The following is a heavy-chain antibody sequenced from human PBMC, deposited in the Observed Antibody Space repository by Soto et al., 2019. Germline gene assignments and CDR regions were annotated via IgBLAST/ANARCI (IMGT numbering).Heavy chain of an antibody. CDR3: ATFTLDTSGTSGWCNWIDP. CDR2: IRGTNGNT. Sequence: EVQLLESGGGLVQPGGSLRLSCAASGFTFSSSAMSWVRQAPGKGLEWVSAIRGTNGNTHYAESVKGRPTISRDNSKNTLYLQMNFLRAEDTAVYYCATFTLDTSGTSGWCNWIDPWGQGTLVIVSS. J-gene: IGHJ5*02. D-gene: IGHD6-19*01. CDR1: GFTFSSSA. V-gene: IGHV3-23*01.